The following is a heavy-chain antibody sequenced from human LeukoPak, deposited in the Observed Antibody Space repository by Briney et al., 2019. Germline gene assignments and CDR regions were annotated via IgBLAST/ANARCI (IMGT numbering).Heavy chain of an antibody. D-gene: IGHD1-14*01. J-gene: IGHJ3*02. CDR1: GFTFSTYS. Sequence: PGGSLRLSCAASGFTFSTYSMNWVRQAPGKGLEWVSVIYSGGSTYYADSVKGRFTISRDNSKNTLYLQMNNLRAEDTAIYYCAREHPRPSSGAFDIWGQGTMVSVSS. CDR3: AREHPRPSSGAFDI. V-gene: IGHV3-53*01. CDR2: IYSGGST.